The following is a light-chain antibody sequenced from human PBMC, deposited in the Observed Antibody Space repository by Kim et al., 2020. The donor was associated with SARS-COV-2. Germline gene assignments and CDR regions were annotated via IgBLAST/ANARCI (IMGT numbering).Light chain of an antibody. CDR1: QDISNY. Sequence: DIQKTQSPSSLSASVGDRVTITCQASQDISNYLNWYQQKPGKAPKLLIYDASNLETGVPSRFSGSGSGTDFTFTISSLQPEDIATYYCHQYDNLPPITCGPGTKVDIK. CDR2: DAS. V-gene: IGKV1-33*01. J-gene: IGKJ3*01. CDR3: HQYDNLPPIT.